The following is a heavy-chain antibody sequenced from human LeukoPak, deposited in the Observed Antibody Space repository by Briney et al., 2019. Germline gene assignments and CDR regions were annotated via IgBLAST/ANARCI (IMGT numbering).Heavy chain of an antibody. V-gene: IGHV4-34*01. D-gene: IGHD3-9*01. CDR3: ARGPYYDILTGHKEYYFDY. J-gene: IGHJ4*02. Sequence: TSETLSLTCAVYGGSFSGYYWSWIRQPPGKGLEWIGEINHSGSTNYNPSLKSRVTISVDTSKNQFSLKLGSVTAADTAVYYCARGPYYDILTGHKEYYFDYWGQGTLVTVSS. CDR2: INHSGST. CDR1: GGSFSGYY.